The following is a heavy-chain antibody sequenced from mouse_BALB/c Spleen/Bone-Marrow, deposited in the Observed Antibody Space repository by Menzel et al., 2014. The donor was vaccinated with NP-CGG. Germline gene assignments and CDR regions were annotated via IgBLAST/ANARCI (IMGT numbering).Heavy chain of an antibody. CDR1: GYTFTSYV. D-gene: IGHD2-2*01. CDR2: INPYNDGT. J-gene: IGHJ1*01. CDR3: ARSLYGYDWYFDV. V-gene: IGHV1-14*01. Sequence: ESGPELVKPGASVKMSCKASGYTFTSYVMHWVKQKPGQGLEWIGYINPYNDGTKYNEKFKGKATLTSDKSSSTAYMELSSLTSEDSAVYYRARSLYGYDWYFDVWGAGTTVTVSS.